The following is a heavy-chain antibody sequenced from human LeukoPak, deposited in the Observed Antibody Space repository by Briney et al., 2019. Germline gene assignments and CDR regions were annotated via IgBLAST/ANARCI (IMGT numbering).Heavy chain of an antibody. D-gene: IGHD3-22*01. CDR3: AKDSTVSGSYYGMDI. CDR2: ISGSGSTT. V-gene: IGHV3-23*01. Sequence: GGSLRLSCAASGFTFSSYIVTWVRQAPGKELEWVSSISGSGSTTYFADSVKGRFTISRDNSKNTLYLQMSSLRAEDTAIYYCAKDSTVSGSYYGMDIWGQGTTVTVSS. CDR1: GFTFSSYI. J-gene: IGHJ6*02.